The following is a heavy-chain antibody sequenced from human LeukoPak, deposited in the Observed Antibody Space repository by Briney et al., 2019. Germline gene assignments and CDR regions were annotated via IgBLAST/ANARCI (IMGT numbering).Heavy chain of an antibody. Sequence: GGSLTLSCAASGFTFSSYAMSWLRQAPGKGLEWVSAISGSGGSTYYADSVKGQFTISRDKSKNTMYLQMNSLRAEDTAVYDCAKGSVGGSWYRLQRFDPWGQGTRVTVSS. J-gene: IGHJ5*02. D-gene: IGHD2-15*01. CDR2: ISGSGGST. CDR3: AKGSVGGSWYRLQRFDP. V-gene: IGHV3-23*01. CDR1: GFTFSSYA.